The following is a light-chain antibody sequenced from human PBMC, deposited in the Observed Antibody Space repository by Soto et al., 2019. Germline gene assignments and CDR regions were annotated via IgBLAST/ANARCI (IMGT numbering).Light chain of an antibody. CDR3: AAWDDSRNGVV. CDR2: SDN. Sequence: QAVVTQPPSASGTPGQRVTISCSGSSSNIGSYTVNWYQQLPGTAPKLLIYSDNQRPSGVPDRFSGSKSGTSASLAISGLQSEDEADYYCAAWDDSRNGVVFGGGTKLTVL. V-gene: IGLV1-44*01. J-gene: IGLJ2*01. CDR1: SSNIGSYT.